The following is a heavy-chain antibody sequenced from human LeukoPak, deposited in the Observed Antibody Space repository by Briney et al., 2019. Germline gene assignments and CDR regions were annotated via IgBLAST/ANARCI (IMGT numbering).Heavy chain of an antibody. D-gene: IGHD2-15*01. CDR2: IKQDGSEK. CDR3: ARDTADCSGGSCYSPLGFYYYMDV. J-gene: IGHJ6*03. CDR1: GFTFSSYW. Sequence: GGSLRLSCAASGFTFSSYWMSWVRQAPGKGLEWVANIKQDGSEKYYVDSVKGRFTISRDNAKNSLYLQMNSLRAEDTAVYYCARDTADCSGGSCYSPLGFYYYMDVWGKGTTVTGSS. V-gene: IGHV3-7*01.